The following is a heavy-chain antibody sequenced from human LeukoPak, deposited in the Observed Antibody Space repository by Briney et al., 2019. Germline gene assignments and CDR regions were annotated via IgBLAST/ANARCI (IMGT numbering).Heavy chain of an antibody. J-gene: IGHJ4*02. CDR2: ISSSGSTI. V-gene: IGHV3-11*01. CDR1: GFTFGDYY. D-gene: IGHD7-27*01. Sequence: GSLRLSCAASGFTFGDYYMSWIRQAPGKGLEWVSYISSSGSTIYYADSVKGRFTISRDNAKNSLYLQMNSLRAEDTAVYYCARVNKWGFDFDYWGQGTLVTVSS. CDR3: ARVNKWGFDFDY.